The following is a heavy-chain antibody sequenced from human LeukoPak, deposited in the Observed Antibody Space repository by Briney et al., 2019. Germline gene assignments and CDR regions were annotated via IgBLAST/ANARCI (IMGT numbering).Heavy chain of an antibody. V-gene: IGHV2-5*02. D-gene: IGHD3-10*01. CDR1: GYSISSGYYW. Sequence: TLSLTCTVSGYSISSGYYWGWIRQPPGKALEWLARIYWDDDKRYSPSLKSRLTITKDTSKNQVVLTMTNMDPVETATYYCAHRLGIGVRVRWDWFDPWGQGTLVTVSS. CDR3: AHRLGIGVRVRWDWFDP. J-gene: IGHJ5*02. CDR2: IYWDDDK.